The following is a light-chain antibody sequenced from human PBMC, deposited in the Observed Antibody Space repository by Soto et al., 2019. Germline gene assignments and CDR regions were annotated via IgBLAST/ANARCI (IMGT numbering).Light chain of an antibody. CDR1: QSFSSSY. CDR2: GAP. Sequence: NVWTQSPTSLSFSPLSRSILSTSSSQSFSSSYLAWYQQKPGQAPRLLIYGAPIRATGIPDRFSGSGSGTDFTLTISSLQPEDFAVYYCQQYDRPPITFGQGTRLEIK. J-gene: IGKJ5*01. V-gene: IGKV3-20*01. CDR3: QQYDRPPIT.